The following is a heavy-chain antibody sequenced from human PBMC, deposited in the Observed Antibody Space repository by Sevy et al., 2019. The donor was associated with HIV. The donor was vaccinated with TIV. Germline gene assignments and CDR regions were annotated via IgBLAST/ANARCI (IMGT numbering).Heavy chain of an antibody. V-gene: IGHV4-34*01. CDR3: ASDIVVVPAAIRYGMDV. J-gene: IGHJ6*02. CDR1: GGSFSGYY. D-gene: IGHD2-2*01. CDR2: INHSGST. Sequence: SETLSLTCAVYGGSFSGYYWSWIRQPPGKGLEWNGEINHSGSTNYNPSLKSRVTISVDTSKNQFSLKLSSVTAADTAVYYCASDIVVVPAAIRYGMDVWGQGTTVTVSS.